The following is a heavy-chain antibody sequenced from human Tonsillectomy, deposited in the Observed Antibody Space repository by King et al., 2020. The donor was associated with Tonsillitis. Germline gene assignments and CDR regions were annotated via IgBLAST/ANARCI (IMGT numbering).Heavy chain of an antibody. V-gene: IGHV1-18*01. CDR1: GYTFTSYD. CDR2: ISANNGNT. Sequence: QLVQSGAEVKKPGASVKVSCKASGYTFTSYDISWVRQAPGQGLEWMGWISANNGNTNYAQKLQGRVTMTTDTSTSTAYMELRSLRSDDTAVYSCARGRPPPGGLHYSSYGMDVWGQGTTVTVSS. CDR3: ARGRPPPGGLHYSSYGMDV. D-gene: IGHD3-16*01. J-gene: IGHJ6*02.